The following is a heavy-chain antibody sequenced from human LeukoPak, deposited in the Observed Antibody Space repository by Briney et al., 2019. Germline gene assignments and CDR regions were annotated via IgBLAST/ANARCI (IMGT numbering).Heavy chain of an antibody. J-gene: IGHJ6*02. CDR3: ARDLRSGTDGNYAMDV. V-gene: IGHV1-2*02. D-gene: IGHD1-26*01. Sequence: ASLKVSCTASEYNFTAYYLHWVRQAPGQGLEWVGWFNPNSGATNCAQKFQGRVTMTGDTSISTASMELSRLTSDDTAVYYCARDLRSGTDGNYAMDVWGQGTTVTVSS. CDR1: EYNFTAYY. CDR2: FNPNSGAT.